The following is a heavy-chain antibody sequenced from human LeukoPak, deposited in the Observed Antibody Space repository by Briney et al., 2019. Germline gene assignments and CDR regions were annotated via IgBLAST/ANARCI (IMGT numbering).Heavy chain of an antibody. CDR2: ISSSSSYI. Sequence: GGSLRLSCAASGFTFSSYSMNWVRQAPGKGLEWVSSISSSSSYIYYADSVKGRFTISRDNAKNSLYLQMNSLRAEDTAVYYCARGIAVAGIPYFDYWGQGTLVTVSS. CDR1: GFTFSSYS. V-gene: IGHV3-21*01. J-gene: IGHJ4*02. D-gene: IGHD6-19*01. CDR3: ARGIAVAGIPYFDY.